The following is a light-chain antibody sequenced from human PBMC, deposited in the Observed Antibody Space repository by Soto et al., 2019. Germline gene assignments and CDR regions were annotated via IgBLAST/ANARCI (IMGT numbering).Light chain of an antibody. V-gene: IGLV4-69*01. CDR2: LNSDGSH. CDR1: SGHTNYA. CDR3: QTWGAGVRV. J-gene: IGLJ3*02. Sequence: QSVLTQPPSASASLGASVKLTCTLSSGHTNYAIAWHQQQPEKGPRYLMKLNSDGSHNKGDGIPDRFSGSSSGAERFLTISSLQSEDEADYYCQTWGAGVRVFGGGTQLTVL.